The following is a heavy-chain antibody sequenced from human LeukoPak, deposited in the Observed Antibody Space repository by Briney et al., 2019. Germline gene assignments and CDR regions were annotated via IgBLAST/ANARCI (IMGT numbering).Heavy chain of an antibody. J-gene: IGHJ4*02. D-gene: IGHD4-17*01. V-gene: IGHV4-59*01. CDR3: ARYGMTSVTPWGFDY. CDR1: GGSISGYF. CDR2: IYSTGTT. Sequence: SETLSLTCTVSGGSISGYFWSWIRQPPGKGLEWIGYIYSTGTTPSNPSLRSRITISVDSSRNQFSLRLTSVTAADTAVYYCARYGMTSVTPWGFDYWGQGTLVTVSS.